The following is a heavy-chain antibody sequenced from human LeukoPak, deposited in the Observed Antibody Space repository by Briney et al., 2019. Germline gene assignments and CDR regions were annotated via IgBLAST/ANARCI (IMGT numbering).Heavy chain of an antibody. CDR3: ARRAGAYSHPYDY. D-gene: IGHD4/OR15-4a*01. CDR1: GFTFSSYG. J-gene: IGHJ4*02. V-gene: IGHV3-23*01. CDR2: ISGSGGST. Sequence: GALRLSCAASGFTFSSYGMSWVRQAPGKGLEWVSAISGSGGSTYYADSVKGRFTISRDNSKNTLYLQMNSLRAEDTAVYYCARRAGAYSHPYDYWGQGTLVTVSS.